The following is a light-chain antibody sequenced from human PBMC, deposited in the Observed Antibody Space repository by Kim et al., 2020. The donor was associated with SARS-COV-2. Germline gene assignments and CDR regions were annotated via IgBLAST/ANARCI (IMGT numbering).Light chain of an antibody. Sequence: QSVLTQPPSASATPGQRVIISCSGSSSNIGSNYIYWYQQLPGTAPKLLIYRNNQRPSGVPDRFSGSKSGTAASLAISGLQSEDEADYYCMAWDDSLSAWVFGGGTRLTVL. CDR2: RNN. J-gene: IGLJ3*02. V-gene: IGLV1-47*01. CDR1: SSNIGSNY. CDR3: MAWDDSLSAWV.